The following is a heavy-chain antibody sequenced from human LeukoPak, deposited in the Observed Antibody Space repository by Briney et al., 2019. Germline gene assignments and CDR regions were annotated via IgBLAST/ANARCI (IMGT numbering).Heavy chain of an antibody. V-gene: IGHV3-21*01. D-gene: IGHD2-21*01. CDR2: ISSSSSYI. CDR3: ASQAEAGCGDCYKV. J-gene: IGHJ4*02. Sequence: GGSLRLSCAASGFTFSSYSMNWVRQAPGKGLEWVSSISSSSSYIYYADSVKGRFTISRDNAKNSLYLQMNSLRAEDTAVYYCASQAEAGCGDCYKVWGQGTLVTVSS. CDR1: GFTFSSYS.